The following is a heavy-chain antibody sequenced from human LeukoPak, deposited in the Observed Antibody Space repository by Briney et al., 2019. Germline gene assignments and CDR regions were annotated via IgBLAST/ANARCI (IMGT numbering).Heavy chain of an antibody. Sequence: GGSLRLSCAASGFTFSSYEMNWVRQAPGKGLEWVSYISSSGSTIYYADSVKGRFTISRDNAKNSLYLQMNSLSAEDTAVYYCARHLRVGATNWFDPWGQGTLVTVSS. CDR2: ISSSGSTI. CDR1: GFTFSSYE. J-gene: IGHJ5*02. V-gene: IGHV3-48*03. D-gene: IGHD1-26*01. CDR3: ARHLRVGATNWFDP.